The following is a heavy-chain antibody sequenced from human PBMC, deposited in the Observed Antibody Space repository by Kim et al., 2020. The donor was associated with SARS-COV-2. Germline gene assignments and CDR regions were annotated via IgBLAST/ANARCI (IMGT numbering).Heavy chain of an antibody. J-gene: IGHJ6*02. CDR1: GFTFSSYG. CDR2: IWYDGSNK. Sequence: GGSLRLSCAASGFTFSSYGMHWVRQAPGKGLEWVAVIWYDGSNKYYADSVKGRFTISRDNSKNTLYLQMNSLRAEDTAVYYCARVRRSGSGNHYKKGDSGHGMDVWGQGTTVTVAS. V-gene: IGHV3-33*01. D-gene: IGHD3-10*01. CDR3: ARVRRSGSGNHYKKGDSGHGMDV.